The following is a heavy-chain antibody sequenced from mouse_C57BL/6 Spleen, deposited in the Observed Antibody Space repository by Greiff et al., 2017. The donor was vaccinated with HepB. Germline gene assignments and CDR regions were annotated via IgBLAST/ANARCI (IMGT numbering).Heavy chain of an antibody. J-gene: IGHJ3*01. D-gene: IGHD2-4*01. CDR2: INPSSGYT. CDR1: GYTFTSYT. CDR3: ARSGGYDYDGTLFAY. V-gene: IGHV1-4*01. Sequence: QVQLKESGAELARPGASVKMSCKASGYTFTSYTMHWVKQRPGQGLEWIGYINPSSGYTKYNQKFKDKATLTADKSSSTAYMQLSSLTSEDSAVYYCARSGGYDYDGTLFAYWGQGTLVTVSA.